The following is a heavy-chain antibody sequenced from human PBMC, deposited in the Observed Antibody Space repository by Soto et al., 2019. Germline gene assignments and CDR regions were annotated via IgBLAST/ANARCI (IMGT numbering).Heavy chain of an antibody. Sequence: EVRLVESGGDLVQPGGSLRVSCVASGFTFSYSSMHWVRQVPGKGLELVAAISNDGAKTYYADSVKGRFIISRDNSKNTVNLQMGRMRAEDIAVYYCAGPGRYFNVDLVYWGQGALVTVSS. CDR2: ISNDGAKT. D-gene: IGHD3-10*01. J-gene: IGHJ4*02. CDR3: AGPGRYFNVDLVY. CDR1: GFTFSYSS. V-gene: IGHV3-64*07.